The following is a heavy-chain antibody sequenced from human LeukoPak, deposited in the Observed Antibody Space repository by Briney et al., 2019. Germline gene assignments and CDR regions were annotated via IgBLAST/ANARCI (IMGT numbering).Heavy chain of an antibody. CDR3: ARGVRGAARLKHYYYYYYMDV. CDR2: MYHSGSTYYHSGST. J-gene: IGHJ6*03. Sequence: SETLSLTCTVSAYSISSDYYWGWIRQPPGKGLEWIGSMYHSGSTYYHSGSTYYNPSLKSRVTISVDTSKNQFSLKLSSVTAADTAVYYCARGVRGAARLKHYYYYYYMDVWGKGTTVTVSS. D-gene: IGHD6-6*01. CDR1: AYSISSDYY. V-gene: IGHV4-39*07.